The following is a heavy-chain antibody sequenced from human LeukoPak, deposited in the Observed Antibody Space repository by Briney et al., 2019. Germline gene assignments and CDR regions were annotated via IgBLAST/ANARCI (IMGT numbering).Heavy chain of an antibody. J-gene: IGHJ4*02. Sequence: ASVKVSCKASGYTFTSYVISWVRQAPGQGLEWMGWISAYSGNTNYAHKLQGRVTMTTDTSTSMAYMELRSLRSDDTAVYYCARAYDSSGYYYFDYWGQGTLVTVSS. CDR2: ISAYSGNT. CDR3: ARAYDSSGYYYFDY. D-gene: IGHD3-22*01. CDR1: GYTFTSYV. V-gene: IGHV1-18*01.